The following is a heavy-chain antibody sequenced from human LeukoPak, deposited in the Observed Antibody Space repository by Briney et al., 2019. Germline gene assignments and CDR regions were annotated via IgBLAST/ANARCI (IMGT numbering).Heavy chain of an antibody. J-gene: IGHJ4*02. Sequence: SETLSLTCAVYGGSFSGYYWSWIRQPPGKGLEWIGEINHSGSTNYNPSPKSRVTISVDTSKNQFSLKLSSVTAADTAVYYCARESSGAPLDYWGQGTLVTVSS. V-gene: IGHV4-34*01. CDR3: ARESSGAPLDY. D-gene: IGHD2-15*01. CDR1: GGSFSGYY. CDR2: INHSGST.